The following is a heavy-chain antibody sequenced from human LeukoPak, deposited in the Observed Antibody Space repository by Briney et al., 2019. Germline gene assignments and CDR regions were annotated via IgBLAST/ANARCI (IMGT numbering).Heavy chain of an antibody. Sequence: ASVKVSCKTSGYNFAGKYIHWVRQAPGQGLEYMGRINPNSGVTNYAHKFQGGVTMTRDTSISTAYMELTRLTSDDTAVYYCARDASGFGDYWGQGTLVTVSS. D-gene: IGHD3-22*01. J-gene: IGHJ4*02. CDR1: GYNFAGKY. V-gene: IGHV1-2*02. CDR3: ARDASGFGDY. CDR2: INPNSGVT.